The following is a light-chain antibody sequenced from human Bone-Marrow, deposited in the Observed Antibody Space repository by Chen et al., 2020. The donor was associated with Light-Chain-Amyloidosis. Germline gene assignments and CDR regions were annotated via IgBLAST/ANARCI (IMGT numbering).Light chain of an antibody. J-gene: IGLJ3*02. CDR1: NIGSTS. Sequence: SYVLTQPSSVSVAPGQTDTIACGGNNIGSTSVHWYQQMPGQAPLLVVYDDSDRPSGIPERLSGSTSGNTATLTISRVESGDEADYDCQVWDRSSDRPVFGGGTKLTVL. CDR3: QVWDRSSDRPV. V-gene: IGLV3-21*02. CDR2: DDS.